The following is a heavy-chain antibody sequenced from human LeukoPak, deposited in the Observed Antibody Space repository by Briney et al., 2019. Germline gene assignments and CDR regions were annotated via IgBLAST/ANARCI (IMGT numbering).Heavy chain of an antibody. CDR3: ARWRDGYNLYYFDY. D-gene: IGHD5-24*01. V-gene: IGHV4-30-4*01. CDR1: GGSISSGDYY. J-gene: IGHJ4*02. CDR2: IYYSGST. Sequence: SQTLSLTCTVSGGSISSGDYYWSWIRQPPGKGLGWIGYIYYSGSTYYNPSLKSRVTISVDTSKNQFSLKLSSVTAADTAVYYCARWRDGYNLYYFDYWGQGTPVTVSS.